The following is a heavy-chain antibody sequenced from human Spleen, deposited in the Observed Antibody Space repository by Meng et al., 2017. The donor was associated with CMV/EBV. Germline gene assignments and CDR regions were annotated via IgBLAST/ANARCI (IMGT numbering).Heavy chain of an antibody. J-gene: IGHJ4*02. Sequence: GESLKISCAASGFTFSSYEMNWVRQAPGKGLEWVSYISSSGSTISYADSVKGRFTISRDNAKNSLYLQMNSLRAEDTAVYYCARESTTIFGVVISGYYFDYWGQGTLVTVSS. CDR1: GFTFSSYE. CDR3: ARESTTIFGVVISGYYFDY. CDR2: ISSSGSTI. V-gene: IGHV3-48*03. D-gene: IGHD3-3*01.